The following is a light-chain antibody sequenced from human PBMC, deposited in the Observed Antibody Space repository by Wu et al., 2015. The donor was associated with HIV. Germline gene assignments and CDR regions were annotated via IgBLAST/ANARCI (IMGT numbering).Light chain of an antibody. J-gene: IGKJ5*01. CDR2: STS. Sequence: PGERATLSCRASQSVNENYFAWFQQKPGQAPRLLIYSTSNRATGIPDRFSGSGSGTDFTLTITRLEPEDFAVYYCQQYDSSITFGQGTRLDI. CDR1: QSVNENY. V-gene: IGKV3-20*01. CDR3: QQYDSSIT.